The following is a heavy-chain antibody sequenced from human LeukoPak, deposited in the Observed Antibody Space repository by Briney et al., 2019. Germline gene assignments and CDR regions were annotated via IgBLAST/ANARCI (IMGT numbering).Heavy chain of an antibody. CDR2: ISSSSSYI. V-gene: IGHV3-21*01. Sequence: TGGSLRLSCAASGFTFSSYSMNWVRQAPGKGLEWVSSISSSSSYIYYADSVKGRFTISRDNAKNSLYLQMSSLRADDTAVYYCARMGRAIAYWGQGTLVTVSS. D-gene: IGHD2-15*01. CDR1: GFTFSSYS. CDR3: ARMGRAIAY. J-gene: IGHJ4*02.